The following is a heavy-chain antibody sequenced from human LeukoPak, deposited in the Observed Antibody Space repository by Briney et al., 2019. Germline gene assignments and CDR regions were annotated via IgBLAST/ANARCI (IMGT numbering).Heavy chain of an antibody. CDR2: ISSSSSYI. CDR1: GFTFSSYS. D-gene: IGHD6-19*01. CDR3: AREEQWSPDFFDY. Sequence: GGSLRLSCAASGFTFSSYSMNWVRQAPGKGLEWVSSISSSSSYIYYADSVKGRFTISRDNAKNSLYLQMNSLRAGDTAVYYCAREEQWSPDFFDYWGQGTLVTVSS. J-gene: IGHJ4*02. V-gene: IGHV3-21*01.